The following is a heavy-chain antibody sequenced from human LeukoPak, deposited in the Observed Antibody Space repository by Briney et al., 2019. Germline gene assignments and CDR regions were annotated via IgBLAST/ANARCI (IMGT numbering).Heavy chain of an antibody. V-gene: IGHV1-2*02. CDR1: GYTFTDYY. J-gene: IGHJ4*02. Sequence: ASVKVSCKASGYTFTDYYIHWLRQAPGQGLEWMGWLYPKSGDTNHAQIFQGRVTLTRDTSISTAYMELSSLRSDDSAVYYCAGEYCSGGNCRQGFDHWGQGTLVTVSS. D-gene: IGHD2-15*01. CDR3: AGEYCSGGNCRQGFDH. CDR2: LYPKSGDT.